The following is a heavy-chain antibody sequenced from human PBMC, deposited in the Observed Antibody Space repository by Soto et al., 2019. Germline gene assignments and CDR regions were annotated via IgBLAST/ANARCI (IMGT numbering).Heavy chain of an antibody. CDR2: INHSGST. CDR3: ARGGAEDNYFGP. J-gene: IGHJ5*02. V-gene: IGHV4-34*01. Sequence: PSETLSLTCAVYGGSFSGYYWSWIRQPPGKGLEWIGEINHSGSTNYNPSLKSRVTISVDTSKNQFSLNLRSVSAADTAVYYCARGGAEDNYFGPWGQGTLVTVSS. CDR1: GGSFSGYY.